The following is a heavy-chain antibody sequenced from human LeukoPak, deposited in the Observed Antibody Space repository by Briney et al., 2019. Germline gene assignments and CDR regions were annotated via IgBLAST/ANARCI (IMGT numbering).Heavy chain of an antibody. J-gene: IGHJ4*02. Sequence: GGSLRLSCAASGFPFSVAWMRWFRQVPGKGLMWVSRITTDETTTYADSVRGRFTISRDNAKNTVYLQMNSLRVEDTAVYYCAKDWFATTDYWGQGILVTVSS. CDR1: GFPFSVAW. CDR2: ITTDETT. V-gene: IGHV3-74*01. CDR3: AKDWFATTDY. D-gene: IGHD1/OR15-1a*01.